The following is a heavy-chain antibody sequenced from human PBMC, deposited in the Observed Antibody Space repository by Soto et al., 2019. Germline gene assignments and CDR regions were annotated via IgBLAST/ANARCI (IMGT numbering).Heavy chain of an antibody. Sequence: SETLSLTCTVSGGSISSGGYYWSWIRQHPGKGLEWIGYIYYSGSTYYNPSLKSRVTISVDTSKNQFSLKLSSVTAADTAVYYCALGSRTQRTNSYGLTHWGQGTLVTVSS. D-gene: IGHD5-18*01. J-gene: IGHJ4*02. V-gene: IGHV4-31*03. CDR1: GGSISSGGYY. CDR2: IYYSGST. CDR3: ALGSRTQRTNSYGLTH.